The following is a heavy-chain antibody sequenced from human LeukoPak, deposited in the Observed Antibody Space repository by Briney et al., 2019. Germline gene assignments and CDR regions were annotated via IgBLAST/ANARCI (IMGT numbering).Heavy chain of an antibody. CDR1: GFTVSSSY. Sequence: TGGSLRLSCAASGFTVSSSYMSWVRQAPGKGLEWVSVIYSGGSTYYADSVKGRFTISRDNSKNTLYLQMNSLRAEDTAVYYCAKGKGIAAQNWFDPWGQGTLVTVSS. V-gene: IGHV3-53*05. D-gene: IGHD6-13*01. CDR3: AKGKGIAAQNWFDP. J-gene: IGHJ5*02. CDR2: IYSGGST.